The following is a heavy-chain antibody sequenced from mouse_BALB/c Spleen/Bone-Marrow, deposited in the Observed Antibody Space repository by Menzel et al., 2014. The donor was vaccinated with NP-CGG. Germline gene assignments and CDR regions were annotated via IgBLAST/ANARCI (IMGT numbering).Heavy chain of an antibody. CDR2: ILPGSGST. J-gene: IGHJ3*01. Sequence: VQLVESGAELMKPGASVKISCKATGYTFSSYWIEWVKQRPGHGLEWIGEILPGSGSTNYNEKFKGKATFTADTSSNTAYMQLSSLTSEDSAVYHCASFYGRFAYWGQGTLVTVSA. V-gene: IGHV1-9*01. CDR3: ASFYGRFAY. CDR1: GYTFSSYW. D-gene: IGHD1-1*02.